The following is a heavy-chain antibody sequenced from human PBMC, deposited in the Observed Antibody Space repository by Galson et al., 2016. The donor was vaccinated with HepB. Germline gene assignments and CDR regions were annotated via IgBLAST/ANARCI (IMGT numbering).Heavy chain of an antibody. Sequence: SLRLSCAASGFTFSNYWMSWVRQAPGKGLEWVANIKEDGSEKYYVDSVKGRFTISRDNAKKSLYIQMNSLRSEDTALYYCAREYSGTPGFDSWGQGTLVAAS. J-gene: IGHJ4*02. CDR1: GFTFSNYW. CDR2: IKEDGSEK. CDR3: AREYSGTPGFDS. V-gene: IGHV3-7*04. D-gene: IGHD1-26*01.